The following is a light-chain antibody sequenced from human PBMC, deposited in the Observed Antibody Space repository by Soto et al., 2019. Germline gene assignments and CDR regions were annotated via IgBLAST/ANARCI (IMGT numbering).Light chain of an antibody. CDR3: MQVLLSPLGS. J-gene: IGKJ5*01. V-gene: IGKV2-28*01. CDR2: LGS. CDR1: QTLLHTNGYNY. Sequence: DIVMTQSPLSLPVTPGEPASISCRSSQTLLHTNGYNYLDWYLQRPGQSPHLLIYLGSNRASGVPDRFSGSGSGTDFTLKISRVEAEDVGVYYCMQVLLSPLGSFGQGTRLEIK.